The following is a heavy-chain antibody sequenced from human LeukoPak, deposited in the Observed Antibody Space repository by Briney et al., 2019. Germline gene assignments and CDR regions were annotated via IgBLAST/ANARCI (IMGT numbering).Heavy chain of an antibody. D-gene: IGHD5-18*01. CDR2: IYTSGST. J-gene: IGHJ6*03. V-gene: IGHV4-4*07. CDR3: ARVRRGYSYGYYYYYYMDV. Sequence: SETLSLTCSVSGGSISSYYWSWIRQPAGKGLEWIGRIYTSGSTNYNPSLKSRVTMSVDTSKNQISLKLSSVTAADTAVYYCARVRRGYSYGYYYYYYMDVWGKGTTVAVSS. CDR1: GGSISSYY.